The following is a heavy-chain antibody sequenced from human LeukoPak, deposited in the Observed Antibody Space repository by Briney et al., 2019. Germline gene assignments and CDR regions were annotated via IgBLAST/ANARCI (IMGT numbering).Heavy chain of an antibody. J-gene: IGHJ5*02. CDR1: GGSFSGYY. CDR2: INHSGST. V-gene: IGHV4-34*01. Sequence: PSETLSLTCAVYGGSFSGYYWSWIRQPPGKGLQWIGEINHSGSTNYNPSLKSRVTISVDTSKNQFSLKLSSVTAADTAVYYCARSHYYDSSGSHNNWFDPWGQGTLVTVSS. CDR3: ARSHYYDSSGSHNNWFDP. D-gene: IGHD3-22*01.